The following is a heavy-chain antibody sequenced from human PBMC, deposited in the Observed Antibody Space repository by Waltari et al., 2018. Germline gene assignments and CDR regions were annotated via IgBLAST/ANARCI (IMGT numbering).Heavy chain of an antibody. Sequence: QVQLQESGPGLVKPSQTLSLTCTVSGGSISSGDYYWSWIRQSPGKGLEWIGYIYYSGSTNYNPSLKSRVTISGDTSKNQFSLNLSSVTAADTAVYFCARYSWSYSGSSAINWFDPWGQGTLVTVSS. D-gene: IGHD6-6*01. V-gene: IGHV4-30-4*08. CDR2: IYYSGST. CDR1: GGSISSGDYY. CDR3: ARYSWSYSGSSAINWFDP. J-gene: IGHJ5*02.